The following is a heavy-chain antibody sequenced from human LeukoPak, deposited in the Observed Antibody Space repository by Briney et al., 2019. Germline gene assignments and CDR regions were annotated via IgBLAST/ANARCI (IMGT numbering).Heavy chain of an antibody. J-gene: IGHJ4*02. CDR2: INPNSGGT. Sequence: ASVKVSCKASGYTFTGYYMHWVRQAPGQGLGWMGWINPNSGGTNYAQKFQGRVTMTRDTSISTAYMELSRLRSDDTAVYYCARDPYPHYCSSTSCYTEEIDYWGQGTLVTVSS. CDR3: ARDPYPHYCSSTSCYTEEIDY. D-gene: IGHD2-2*02. CDR1: GYTFTGYY. V-gene: IGHV1-2*02.